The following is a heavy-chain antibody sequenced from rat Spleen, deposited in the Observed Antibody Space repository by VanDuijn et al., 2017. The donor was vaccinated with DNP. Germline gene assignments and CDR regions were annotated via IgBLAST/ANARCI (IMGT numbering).Heavy chain of an antibody. J-gene: IGHJ2*01. CDR1: GFSLTNYH. V-gene: IGHV2-32*01. Sequence: QVQLKESGPGLVQPSQTLSLTCTVSGFSLTNYHVHWIRQPPGKGLEWVGIMWSDGDTSYNSTLKSRLSISRDTSKSQVFFEMNRLQTADTATYYGARDGYPGMDYWGQGVMVTVSS. CDR3: ARDGYPGMDY. CDR2: MWSDGDT. D-gene: IGHD1-4*01.